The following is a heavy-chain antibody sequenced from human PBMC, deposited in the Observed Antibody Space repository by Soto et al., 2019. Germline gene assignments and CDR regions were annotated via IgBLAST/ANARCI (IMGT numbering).Heavy chain of an antibody. CDR3: ARWNCSGGSCYAGTIDY. J-gene: IGHJ4*02. CDR1: GGSISSGGYS. CDR2: IYHSGST. V-gene: IGHV4-30-2*01. Sequence: SETLSLTCAVSGGSISSGGYSWSWIRQPPGKGLEWIGYIYHSGSTYYNPSLKSRVTISVDRSKNQFSLKLSSVTAADTAVYYCARWNCSGGSCYAGTIDYWGQGTLVTVSS. D-gene: IGHD2-15*01.